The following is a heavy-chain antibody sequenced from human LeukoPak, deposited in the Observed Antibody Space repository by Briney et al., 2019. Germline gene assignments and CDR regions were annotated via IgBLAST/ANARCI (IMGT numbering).Heavy chain of an antibody. D-gene: IGHD3-10*01. CDR1: GFTFSRYW. V-gene: IGHV3-21*01. CDR2: ISSSSSYI. CDR3: ATYYGSGSDY. J-gene: IGHJ4*02. Sequence: GGALRLSCAASGFTFSRYWIHWVRQAPGKGLEWVSSISSSSSYIYYADSVKGRFTISRDNAKNSLYLQMNSLRAEDTAVYYCATYYGSGSDYWGQGTLVTVSS.